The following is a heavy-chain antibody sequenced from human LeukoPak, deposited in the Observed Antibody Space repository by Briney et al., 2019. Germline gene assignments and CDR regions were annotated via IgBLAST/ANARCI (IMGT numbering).Heavy chain of an antibody. V-gene: IGHV4-34*01. CDR3: ARGFCGGDCYSRVVWFDP. J-gene: IGHJ5*02. CDR1: GGSFSGYY. Sequence: SETLSLTCAVYGGSFSGYYWSWIRQPTGKGLEWIGEINHSESTNYNPSLKSRVTISVATSKNQFSLKLSSVTAADTAVYYCARGFCGGDCYSRVVWFDPWGQGTLVTVSS. CDR2: INHSEST. D-gene: IGHD2-21*02.